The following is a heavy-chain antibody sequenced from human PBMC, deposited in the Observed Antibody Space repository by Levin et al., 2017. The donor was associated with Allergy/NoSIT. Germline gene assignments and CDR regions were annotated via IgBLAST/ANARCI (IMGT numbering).Heavy chain of an antibody. V-gene: IGHV3-33*01. J-gene: IGHJ4*02. CDR3: ARADYGDYVRYFDY. D-gene: IGHD4-17*01. Sequence: GGSLRLSCAASGFTFSSYGMHWVRQAPGKGLEWVAVIWYDGSNKYYADSVKGRFTISSDNSKNTLYLQMNSLRAEDTAVYYCARADYGDYVRYFDYWGQGTLVTVSS. CDR1: GFTFSSYG. CDR2: IWYDGSNK.